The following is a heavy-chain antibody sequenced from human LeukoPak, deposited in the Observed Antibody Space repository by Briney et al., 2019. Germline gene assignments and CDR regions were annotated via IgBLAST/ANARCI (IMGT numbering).Heavy chain of an antibody. D-gene: IGHD3-10*01. CDR3: ARDDSGVLLWFGELSGYYGMDV. V-gene: IGHV3-48*03. Sequence: GGSLRLSCAASGFTFSSYEMNWVRQAPGKGLEWVSYISSSGSTIYYADSVKGRFTISRDNAKSSLYLQMNSLRAEDTAVYYCARDDSGVLLWFGELSGYYGMDVWGQGTTVTVSS. CDR2: ISSSGSTI. J-gene: IGHJ6*02. CDR1: GFTFSSYE.